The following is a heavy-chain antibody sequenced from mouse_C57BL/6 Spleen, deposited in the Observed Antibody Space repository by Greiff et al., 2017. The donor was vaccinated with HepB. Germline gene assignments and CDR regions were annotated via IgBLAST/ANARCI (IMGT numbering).Heavy chain of an antibody. CDR1: GYSFTGYY. V-gene: IGHV1-42*01. D-gene: IGHD3-1*01. CDR3: ARTGHSYAMDY. CDR2: INPSTGGT. Sequence: EVQLQQSGPELVKPGASVKISCKASGYSFTGYYMNWVKQSPEKSLEWIGEINPSTGGTTYNQKFKAKATLTVEKSSSTAYMQLKSLTSEDSAVYYCARTGHSYAMDYWGQGTSVTVSS. J-gene: IGHJ4*01.